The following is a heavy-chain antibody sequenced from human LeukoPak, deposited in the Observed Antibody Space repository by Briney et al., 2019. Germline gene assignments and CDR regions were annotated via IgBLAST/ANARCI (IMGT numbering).Heavy chain of an antibody. J-gene: IGHJ4*02. CDR1: GYTFTSYG. CDR3: ARDSRGWETFDY. CDR2: ISACNGNT. V-gene: IGHV1-18*01. D-gene: IGHD6-19*01. Sequence: ASVKVSCKASGYTFTSYGSSWVRQAPGQGLEWMGWISACNGNTNYAQKLQGRVTMTTDTSTSTAYMELRSLRSDDTAVYYCARDSRGWETFDYWGQGTLVTVSS.